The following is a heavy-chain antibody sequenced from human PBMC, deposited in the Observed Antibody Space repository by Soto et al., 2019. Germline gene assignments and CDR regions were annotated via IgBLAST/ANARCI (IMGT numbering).Heavy chain of an antibody. D-gene: IGHD2-8*01. J-gene: IGHJ6*03. Sequence: SETLSLTCTVSGGSISSYYWSWIRQPPGKGLEWIGYIYYSGSTNYNPSLKSRVTISVDTSKNQFSLKLSSVTAADTAVYYCARQGTRLPLYYYYYMDVWGKGTTVTVSS. CDR2: IYYSGST. V-gene: IGHV4-59*08. CDR1: GGSISSYY. CDR3: ARQGTRLPLYYYYYMDV.